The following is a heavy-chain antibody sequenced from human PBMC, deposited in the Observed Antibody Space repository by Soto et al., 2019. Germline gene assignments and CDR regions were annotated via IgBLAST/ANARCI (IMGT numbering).Heavy chain of an antibody. V-gene: IGHV4-59*01. J-gene: IGHJ5*02. D-gene: IGHD1-26*01. CDR1: GGSISSYY. CDR2: SYYSEST. CDR3: AREVYSYSSPPHYWFDP. Sequence: SETLSLTCTASGGSISSYYWSWIRQPPGKGLEWIGYSYYSESTNYNPSLKSRVTISVDTSKNPFSLKLSSVTAADTAVYYCAREVYSYSSPPHYWFDPWGQGTLVTVSS.